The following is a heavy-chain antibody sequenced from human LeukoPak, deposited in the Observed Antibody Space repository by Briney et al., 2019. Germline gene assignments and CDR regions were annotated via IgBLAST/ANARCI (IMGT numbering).Heavy chain of an antibody. CDR3: ARDAYTSGADY. CDR1: GYTFSSYG. D-gene: IGHD3-16*01. Sequence: DLVEVSCKASGYTFSSYGISWVRQAPGQGLEWMGWISVYNGNTNNIQKLQGRVTMTRDTSTNTAYMELRSLRSDDTAVYYCARDAYTSGADYWGQGTLVTVSS. J-gene: IGHJ4*02. V-gene: IGHV1-18*01. CDR2: ISVYNGNT.